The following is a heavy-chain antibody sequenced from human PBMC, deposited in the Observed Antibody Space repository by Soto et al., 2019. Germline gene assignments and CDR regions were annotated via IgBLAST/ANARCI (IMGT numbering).Heavy chain of an antibody. CDR2: IKGSHAGGTT. Sequence: EVQLVESGGGLVEPGGSIRLSCVASGFTFTKAYMTWVRQAPGKGLEWVGRIKGSHAGGTTDYATSVKGRFTISRDDSKNTLYLQMTSLKTDDTSVYYCATEGGYPGSNFYGAYWGQGTLVTVSS. V-gene: IGHV3-15*01. J-gene: IGHJ4*02. CDR1: GFTFTKAY. D-gene: IGHD1-26*01. CDR3: ATEGGYPGSNFYGAY.